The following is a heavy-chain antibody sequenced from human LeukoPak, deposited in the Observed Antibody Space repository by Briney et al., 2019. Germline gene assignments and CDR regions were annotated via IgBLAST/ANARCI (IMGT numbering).Heavy chain of an antibody. CDR1: GGSFSGYH. CDR3: ARVLGYKTVDY. D-gene: IGHD5-18*01. J-gene: IGHJ4*02. V-gene: IGHV4-34*01. Sequence: SETLSLTCAVYGGSFSGYHWSWVRQPPRKGLEWIGEINHSGSTNYNPSLKSRVSISVDTSKNQFSLKLSSVTAADTAVYYCARVLGYKTVDYWGQGTLVTVSS. CDR2: INHSGST.